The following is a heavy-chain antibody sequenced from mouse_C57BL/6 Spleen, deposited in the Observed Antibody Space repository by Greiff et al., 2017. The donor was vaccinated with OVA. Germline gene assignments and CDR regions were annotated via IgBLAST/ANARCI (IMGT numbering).Heavy chain of an antibody. CDR3: ARGGYYATFDY. Sequence: VQLQQPGAELVMPGASVKLSCKASGYTFTSYWMHWVKQRPGQGLEWIGEIDPSDSYTNYNQKFKGKSTLTVDKSSSTAYMQLSSLTSEDSAVYYCARGGYYATFDYWGQGTTLTVSS. CDR1: GYTFTSYW. CDR2: IDPSDSYT. J-gene: IGHJ2*01. D-gene: IGHD2-1*01. V-gene: IGHV1-69*01.